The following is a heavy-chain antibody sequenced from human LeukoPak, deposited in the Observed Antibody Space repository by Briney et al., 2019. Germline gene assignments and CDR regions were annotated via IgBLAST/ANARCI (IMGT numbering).Heavy chain of an antibody. CDR2: ISGSGGST. V-gene: IGHV3-23*01. Sequence: PGGSLRLSCAASGFTFSSYAMSWVRQAPGKGLEWVSAISGSGGSTYYADSVKGRFTISRDNAKNSLYLQMNSLRAEDTAVYYCARVTVRGVDYYYYYMDVWGKGTTVTVSS. D-gene: IGHD3-10*01. J-gene: IGHJ6*03. CDR1: GFTFSSYA. CDR3: ARVTVRGVDYYYYYMDV.